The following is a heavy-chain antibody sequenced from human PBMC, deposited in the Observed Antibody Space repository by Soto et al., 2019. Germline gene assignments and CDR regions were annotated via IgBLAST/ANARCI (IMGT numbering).Heavy chain of an antibody. J-gene: IGHJ4*02. Sequence: QVQVVQSRAEVKKPGASVRVSCKTSGYTFTDYDINWVRQATGQGLEWMGWMSPDSGNAGYAQQFQGRVTMTRNTSISTAYVWLSSLRSEDTAVYYCEVTTGYWGQGTMVTVSS. CDR1: GYTFTDYD. D-gene: IGHD2-21*02. CDR3: EVTTGY. CDR2: MSPDSGNA. V-gene: IGHV1-8*01.